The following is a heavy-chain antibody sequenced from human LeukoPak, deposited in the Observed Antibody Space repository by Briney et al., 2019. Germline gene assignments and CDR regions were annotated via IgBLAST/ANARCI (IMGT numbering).Heavy chain of an antibody. V-gene: IGHV1-8*01. D-gene: IGHD3-3*01. CDR1: GYTFTSYD. CDR3: ARGQTELLRFLEWRYYYGMDV. Sequence: ASVKVSCKASGYTFTSYDINWVRQATGQGLEWMGWMNPNSGNTGYAQKFQGRVTMTRNTSISTAYMELSSLRSEDTAVYYCARGQTELLRFLEWRYYYGMDVWGQGTTVTVSS. J-gene: IGHJ6*02. CDR2: MNPNSGNT.